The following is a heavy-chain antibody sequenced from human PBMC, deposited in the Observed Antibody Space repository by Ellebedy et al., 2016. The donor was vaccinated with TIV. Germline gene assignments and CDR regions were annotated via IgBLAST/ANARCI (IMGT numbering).Heavy chain of an antibody. Sequence: SETLSLTXAVSGGYINSNYWSWIRQPPGKGLEWIGNMYYGGSPYYNPSLKSRVTISADTSKNQFSLRLTSVTAADTAVYYCVRDRNYFFDFWGQGARVTVSS. J-gene: IGHJ4*02. CDR3: VRDRNYFFDF. V-gene: IGHV4-59*12. D-gene: IGHD1-7*01. CDR1: GGYINSNY. CDR2: MYYGGSP.